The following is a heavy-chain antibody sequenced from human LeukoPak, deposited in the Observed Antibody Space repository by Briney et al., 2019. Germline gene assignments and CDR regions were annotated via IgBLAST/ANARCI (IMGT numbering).Heavy chain of an antibody. J-gene: IGHJ4*02. V-gene: IGHV4-39*01. CDR2: IYYSGST. Sequence: GSLRLSCAASEFTFSSYTMNWVRQAPGKGLEWIGSIYYSGSTYYNPSLKSRVTISVDTSKNQFSLKLSSVTAADTAVYYCARHPSVAGTKGGFDHWGQGTLVTVSS. CDR3: ARHPSVAGTKGGFDH. D-gene: IGHD6-19*01. CDR1: EFTFSSYT.